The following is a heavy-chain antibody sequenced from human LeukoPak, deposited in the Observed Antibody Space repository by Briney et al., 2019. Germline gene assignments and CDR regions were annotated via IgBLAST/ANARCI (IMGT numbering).Heavy chain of an antibody. CDR3: TKRVKYGGTWDHFAD. J-gene: IGHJ4*02. Sequence: GGSLRLSCAASEFTFVNYRMSWVRQAPGKGLEWVSTVNADGGNTYYADSVKGRFTISRDNSKSTLILQMNSLRVEDTALYYCTKRVKYGGTWDHFADWGQGTLVTVSS. D-gene: IGHD1-26*01. CDR2: VNADGGNT. CDR1: EFTFVNYR. V-gene: IGHV3-23*01.